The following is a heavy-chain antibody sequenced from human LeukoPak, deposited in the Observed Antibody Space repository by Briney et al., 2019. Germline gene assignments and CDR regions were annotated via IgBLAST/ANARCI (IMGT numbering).Heavy chain of an antibody. CDR3: FSMRSYGDYPDY. CDR1: GFTFSGSA. CDR2: IRSKDNSYAT. D-gene: IGHD2/OR15-2a*01. Sequence: GGSLRLSCAASGFTFSGSAMHWVRQASGKGLEWVGRIRSKDNSYATAYAASVKGRFTISRDDSKNTAYLQMNSLKTEDTAVYYCFSMRSYGDYPDYWGQGTLVTVSS. J-gene: IGHJ4*02. V-gene: IGHV3-73*01.